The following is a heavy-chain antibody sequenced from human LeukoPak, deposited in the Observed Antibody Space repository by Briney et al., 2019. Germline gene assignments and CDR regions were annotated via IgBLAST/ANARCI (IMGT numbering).Heavy chain of an antibody. CDR2: INPSGGST. Sequence: GASVKVSCKASGYTFTSYYMHWVRQAPGQGLEWMGIINPSGGSTSYAQKFQGRVTMTRDMSTSTVYMELSSLRSEDTAVYYCARDPATDFWMDVWGKGTTVTVSS. V-gene: IGHV1-46*01. D-gene: IGHD3-3*01. J-gene: IGHJ6*04. CDR3: ARDPATDFWMDV. CDR1: GYTFTSYY.